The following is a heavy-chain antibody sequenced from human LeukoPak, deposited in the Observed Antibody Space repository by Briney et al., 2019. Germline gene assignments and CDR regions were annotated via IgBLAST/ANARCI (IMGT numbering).Heavy chain of an antibody. Sequence: SETLSLTCAVYGGSFSGYYWSWIRQPPGKGLEWIGSIYYSGTTHYNPSLKSRVTISVDTSKNQFSLKLSSVTAADTAVYYCARDGEMATIENYFDYWGQGTLVTVSS. CDR2: IYYSGTT. J-gene: IGHJ4*02. V-gene: IGHV4-34*01. D-gene: IGHD5-24*01. CDR1: GGSFSGYY. CDR3: ARDGEMATIENYFDY.